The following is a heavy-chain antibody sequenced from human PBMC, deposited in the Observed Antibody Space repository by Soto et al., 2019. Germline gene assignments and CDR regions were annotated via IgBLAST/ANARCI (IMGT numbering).Heavy chain of an antibody. V-gene: IGHV1-18*04. J-gene: IGHJ5*02. D-gene: IGHD6-19*01. Sequence: ASVKVSCKASGYTFTSYGISWVRPAPGQGLEWMGWISAYNGNTNYAQKLQGRVTMTTDTSTSTAYMELRSLRSDDTAVYYCARGVAVAGEPGNWFDPWGKGTRVTVS. CDR3: ARGVAVAGEPGNWFDP. CDR2: ISAYNGNT. CDR1: GYTFTSYG.